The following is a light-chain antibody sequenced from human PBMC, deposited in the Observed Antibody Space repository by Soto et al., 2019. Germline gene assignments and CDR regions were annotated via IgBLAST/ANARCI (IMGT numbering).Light chain of an antibody. Sequence: EIVMTQSPVTLSLSPGDTATLSCRASQSITSNLAWYQQKPGQPPRLLIYGASTRATGIPDRFSGSGSGTEFTLTISNLQSEDFAVYYCQQYSSWVTFGGGTQLEIE. J-gene: IGKJ4*01. V-gene: IGKV3-15*01. CDR2: GAS. CDR3: QQYSSWVT. CDR1: QSITSN.